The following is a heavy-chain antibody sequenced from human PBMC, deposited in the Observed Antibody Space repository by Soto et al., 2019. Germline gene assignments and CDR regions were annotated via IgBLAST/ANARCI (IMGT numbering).Heavy chain of an antibody. CDR3: ANDVLLYGGLPGWDV. Sequence: EVQLLESGGGLVQPGGSLRLSCAASGFTFSSYAMSWVRQAPGKGLEWVSAISGSGGSTYYSESVKGRFTISRDNSKNTLYLQMNSLRAEDTAVYYCANDVLLYGGLPGWDVWGQGTTVTVSS. CDR1: GFTFSSYA. D-gene: IGHD2-15*01. CDR2: ISGSGGST. V-gene: IGHV3-23*01. J-gene: IGHJ6*02.